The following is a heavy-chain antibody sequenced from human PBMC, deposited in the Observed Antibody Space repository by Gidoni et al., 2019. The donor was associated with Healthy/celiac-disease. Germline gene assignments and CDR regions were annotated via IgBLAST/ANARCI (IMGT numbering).Heavy chain of an antibody. CDR1: GFTFDDYA. J-gene: IGHJ4*02. Sequence: EVQLVESGGGLVQPGRSLRLSCAASGFTFDDYAMHWVRHAPGKGVEWVSGISWNSGSIGYADSVKGRFTISRDNAKNSLYLQMNSLRAEDTALYYCAKDIGGGWENYFDYWGQGTLVTVSS. D-gene: IGHD3-16*01. V-gene: IGHV3-9*01. CDR3: AKDIGGGWENYFDY. CDR2: ISWNSGSI.